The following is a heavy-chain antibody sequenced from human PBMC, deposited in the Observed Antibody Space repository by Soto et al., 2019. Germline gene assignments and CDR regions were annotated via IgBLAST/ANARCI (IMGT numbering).Heavy chain of an antibody. V-gene: IGHV2-5*02. CDR1: GFSLSTSGVG. CDR2: IYWDDDK. Sequence: QITLKESGPTLVKPTQTLTLTCTFSGFSLSTSGVGVGWIRQPPGKALEWLALIYWDDDKRYSPSLRSRLTITKDTSKHQVVLTMTNMDHVDTATYSCANRTIQVYGMDVWGQGTTVTVSS. D-gene: IGHD5-18*01. J-gene: IGHJ6*02. CDR3: ANRTIQVYGMDV.